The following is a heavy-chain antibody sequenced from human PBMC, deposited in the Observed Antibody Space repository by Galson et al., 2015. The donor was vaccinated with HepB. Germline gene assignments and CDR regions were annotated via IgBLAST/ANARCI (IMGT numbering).Heavy chain of an antibody. Sequence: TLSLTCTVSGGSISSGSYYWSWIRQPAGKGLEWIGRIYTSGSTNYNPSLKSRVTISVDTSKNQFSLKLSSVTAADTAVYYCARAAGATRIDYWGQGTLVTVSS. J-gene: IGHJ4*02. D-gene: IGHD1-26*01. V-gene: IGHV4-61*02. CDR1: GGSISSGSYY. CDR3: ARAAGATRIDY. CDR2: IYTSGST.